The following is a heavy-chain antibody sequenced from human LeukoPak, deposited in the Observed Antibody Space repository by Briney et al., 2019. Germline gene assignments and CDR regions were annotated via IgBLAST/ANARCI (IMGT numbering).Heavy chain of an antibody. CDR2: IKSKTDGGTT. Sequence: GGSLRLSCAASGFTFSNAWMSWVRQAPGKGLEWVGRIKSKTDGGTTDYAAPVKGRFTISRDDSKNTLYLQMNSLKTEDTAVYYCTTDAPRASHYYDSSGYYYGGWGQGTLVTVSS. J-gene: IGHJ4*02. V-gene: IGHV3-15*01. CDR1: GFTFSNAW. D-gene: IGHD3-22*01. CDR3: TTDAPRASHYYDSSGYYYGG.